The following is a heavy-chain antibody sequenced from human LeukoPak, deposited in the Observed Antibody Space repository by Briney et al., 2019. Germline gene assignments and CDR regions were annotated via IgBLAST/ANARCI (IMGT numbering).Heavy chain of an antibody. CDR2: IYPGDSDT. J-gene: IGHJ5*02. CDR3: ARSTMVRGGPVWFDP. V-gene: IGHV5-51*01. Sequence: VESLKISCQGSGYSFTSYWIGWVRQMPGKGLEWVGIIYPGDSDTRYSPSFQGQVTISADKSISTAYLQWSSLKASDTAMYYCARSTMVRGGPVWFDPWGQGTLVTVSS. CDR1: GYSFTSYW. D-gene: IGHD3-10*01.